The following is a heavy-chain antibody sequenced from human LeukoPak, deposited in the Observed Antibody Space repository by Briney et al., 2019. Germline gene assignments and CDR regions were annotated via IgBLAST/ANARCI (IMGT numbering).Heavy chain of an antibody. J-gene: IGHJ4*02. D-gene: IGHD3-10*01. CDR1: GFTVSSNY. Sequence: GGSLRLSCATSGFTVSSNYMSWVRQAPGKGLEWVSVIYSGGSIYYADSVKGRFSISRDNSKNTLYLQMNSLRAEDTAVYYCSVGPHPYDSGDWPLKWGQGTLVTVSS. CDR2: IYSGGSI. V-gene: IGHV3-66*01. CDR3: SVGPHPYDSGDWPLK.